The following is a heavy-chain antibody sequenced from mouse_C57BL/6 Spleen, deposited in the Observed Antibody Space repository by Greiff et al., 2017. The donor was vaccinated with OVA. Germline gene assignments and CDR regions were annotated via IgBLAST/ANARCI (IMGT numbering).Heavy chain of an antibody. Sequence: VQLQQSGPELVKPGASVKIPCKASGYTFTDYNMDWVKQSHGKSLEWIGDINPNNGGTIYNQKFKGKATLTVDKSSSTAYMELRSLTSEDTAVYYCARKGPYDYDLAYWGQGTLVTVSA. CDR3: ARKGPYDYDLAY. CDR1: GYTFTDYN. J-gene: IGHJ3*01. V-gene: IGHV1-18*01. CDR2: INPNNGGT. D-gene: IGHD2-4*01.